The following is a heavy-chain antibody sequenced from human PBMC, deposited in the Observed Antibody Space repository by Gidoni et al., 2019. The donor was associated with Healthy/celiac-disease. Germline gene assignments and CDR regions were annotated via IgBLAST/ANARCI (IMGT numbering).Heavy chain of an antibody. CDR2: IIPIFGTA. V-gene: IGHV1-69*06. CDR3: ARDRYCSGGSCYGGWFDP. CDR1: GGTFSSYA. J-gene: IGHJ5*02. D-gene: IGHD2-15*01. Sequence: QVQLVQSGAAVKKPGTSVKVSCKASGGTFSSYAISWVRQAPGQGLEWMGGIIPIFGTANYAQKFQGRVTITADKSTSTAYMELSSLRSEDTAVYYCARDRYCSGGSCYGGWFDPWGQGTLVTVSS.